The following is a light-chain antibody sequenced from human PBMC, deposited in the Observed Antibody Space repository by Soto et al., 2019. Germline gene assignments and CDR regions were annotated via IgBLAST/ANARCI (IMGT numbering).Light chain of an antibody. CDR2: GAS. J-gene: IGKJ4*01. CDR3: QQRGNWPS. Sequence: EVVLTQSPGTLSLSPGERATLSCRASQSVGSSYLAWYQQKPGQAPRLVIYGASNRATGIPARFSGSGSGTDFTLTISSLEPEDFAVYYCQQRGNWPSFGGGTKVDIK. CDR1: QSVGSSY. V-gene: IGKV3D-20*02.